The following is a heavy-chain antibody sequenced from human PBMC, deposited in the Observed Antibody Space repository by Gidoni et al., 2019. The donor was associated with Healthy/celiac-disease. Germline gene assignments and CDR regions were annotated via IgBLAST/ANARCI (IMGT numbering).Heavy chain of an antibody. CDR3: ARAPRPKTYYYDSSGYGAFDI. Sequence: QVQLVQSGAEVKKPGASVKVSCKASGYTFTSYYMHWVRQAPGQGLEWMGIINPSGGSTSYAQKFQGRVTMTRDTSTSTVYMELSSLRSEDTAVYYCARAPRPKTYYYDSSGYGAFDIWGQGTMVTVSS. CDR1: GYTFTSYY. CDR2: INPSGGST. V-gene: IGHV1-46*01. J-gene: IGHJ3*02. D-gene: IGHD3-22*01.